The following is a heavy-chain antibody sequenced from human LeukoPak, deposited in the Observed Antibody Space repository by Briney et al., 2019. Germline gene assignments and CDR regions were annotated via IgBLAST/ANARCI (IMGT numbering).Heavy chain of an antibody. CDR1: GYTFTGYY. V-gene: IGHV1-2*02. J-gene: IGHJ4*02. Sequence: ASVKVSCKASGYTFTGYYVHWVRQAPGQGLEWMGWINPNSGGTNYAQKFQGRVTMTRDTSISTAYMELSRLRSDDTAAYYCARDRRGRWLRGVGGYAYWGQGTLVTVSS. D-gene: IGHD5-12*01. CDR2: INPNSGGT. CDR3: ARDRRGRWLRGVGGYAY.